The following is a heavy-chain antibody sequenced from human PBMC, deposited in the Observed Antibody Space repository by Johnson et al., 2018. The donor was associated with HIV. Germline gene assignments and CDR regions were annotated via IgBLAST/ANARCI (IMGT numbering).Heavy chain of an antibody. D-gene: IGHD3-10*01. CDR1: GFSFGDYS. CDR2: ISSDSSTI. Sequence: QVQLVESGGGLVQPGGSLRLSCAASGFSFGDYSMRWIRQAPGKGLEWLSYISSDSSTIDYADSVKGRFTISRDNSKNPLYLQMGSLRAEDMAVYYCARVGDGNKMNAFDIWGQGTVVTVSS. J-gene: IGHJ3*02. CDR3: ARVGDGNKMNAFDI. V-gene: IGHV3-11*04.